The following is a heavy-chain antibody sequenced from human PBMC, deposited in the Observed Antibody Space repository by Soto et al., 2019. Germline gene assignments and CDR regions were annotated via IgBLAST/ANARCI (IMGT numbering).Heavy chain of an antibody. D-gene: IGHD4-17*01. V-gene: IGHV1-69*02. CDR3: VSNRAYGNERDAFAI. CDR2: IIPILGIA. Sequence: SVKVSCKASGGTFSSYTISWVRQAPGQGLEWMGRIIPILGIANYAQKFQGRVTITADKSTSTAYMELSSLRSEDTAVYYCVSNRAYGNERDAFAIWGQGTMVTVSS. CDR1: GGTFSSYT. J-gene: IGHJ3*02.